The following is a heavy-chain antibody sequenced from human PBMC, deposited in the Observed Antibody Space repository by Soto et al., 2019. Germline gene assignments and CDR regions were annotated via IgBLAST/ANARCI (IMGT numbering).Heavy chain of an antibody. V-gene: IGHV4-34*01. CDR3: ARLRRVDISGWCFDY. J-gene: IGHJ4*02. CDR1: AGSFSGHY. Sequence: LSLTCVVYAGSFSGHYWSWIRQPPGKGLELIGEINHSGSTNYNPSLKSRVTISVDTSKNQLSLELSSVTAADTAVYYCARLRRVDISGWCFDYWGQGTLVTVSS. CDR2: INHSGST. D-gene: IGHD6-19*01.